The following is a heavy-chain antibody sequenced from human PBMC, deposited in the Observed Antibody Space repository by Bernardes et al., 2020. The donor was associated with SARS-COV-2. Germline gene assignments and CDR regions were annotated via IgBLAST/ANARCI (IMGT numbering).Heavy chain of an antibody. D-gene: IGHD6-19*01. CDR1: GFDFSNSW. J-gene: IGHJ4*02. V-gene: IGHV3-74*01. Sequence: VGSLSLSCAASGFDFSNSWMHWVRQPPGKGLVWVSRIKTDGNTDYDDSVKGRFTVSRDNTRNTLYLQVNSLRVEDTAVYYCVRFGDPSGWGQGTLVTVSS. CDR2: IKTDGNT. CDR3: VRFGDPSG.